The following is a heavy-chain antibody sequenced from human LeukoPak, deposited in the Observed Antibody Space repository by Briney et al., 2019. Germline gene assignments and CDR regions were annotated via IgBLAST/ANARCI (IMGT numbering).Heavy chain of an antibody. V-gene: IGHV4-34*01. D-gene: IGHD2-2*01. Sequence: SETLFLTCAVYGGSFSGYYWSWIRQPPGKGLEWIGEINHSGSTNYNPSLKSRVTISVDTSKNQFSLKLSSVTAADTAVYYCARVSTIYYYYYYMDVWGKGTTVTVSS. CDR3: ARVSTIYYYYYYMDV. J-gene: IGHJ6*03. CDR2: INHSGST. CDR1: GGSFSGYY.